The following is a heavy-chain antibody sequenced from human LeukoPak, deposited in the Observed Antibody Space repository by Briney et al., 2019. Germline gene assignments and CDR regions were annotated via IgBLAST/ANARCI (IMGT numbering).Heavy chain of an antibody. J-gene: IGHJ4*02. CDR1: GGSISSYY. V-gene: IGHV4-59*08. CDR2: IYHSGST. CDR3: ARRAYGTKFDY. D-gene: IGHD1-26*01. Sequence: PSETLSLTCTISGGSISSYYWSWIRQPPGKGLEWIGSIYHSGSTYYNPSLKSRVTISVDTSKNQFSLKLSSVTAADTAVYYCARRAYGTKFDYWGQGTLVTVSS.